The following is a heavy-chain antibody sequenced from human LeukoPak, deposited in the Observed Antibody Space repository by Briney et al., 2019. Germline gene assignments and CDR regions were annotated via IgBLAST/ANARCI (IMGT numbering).Heavy chain of an antibody. J-gene: IGHJ3*02. CDR3: ASTMVRGAVRTDAFDI. CDR2: IYYSGST. D-gene: IGHD3-10*01. V-gene: IGHV4-59*01. CDR1: GGSISSYY. Sequence: SETLSLTCTVSGGSISSYYWGWIRQPPGKGLEWIGYIYYSGSTNYNPSLKSRVTISVDTSKNQFSLKLSSVTAADTAVYYCASTMVRGAVRTDAFDIWGQGTMVTVSS.